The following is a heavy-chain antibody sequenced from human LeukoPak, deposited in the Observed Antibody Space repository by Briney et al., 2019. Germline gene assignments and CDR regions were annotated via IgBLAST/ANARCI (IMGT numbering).Heavy chain of an antibody. D-gene: IGHD3-10*01. CDR1: GFTFSNYG. V-gene: IGHV3-33*08. Sequence: PGGPLRLSCAASGFTFSNYGMHGFRQAPAKGLVCGAVIGSYGRSQYYADSVKGRFTISRDNAKNSLYLQLDSLRVEDTAFYHCARDGMGGIKAFDIWGQGTMVTVSS. J-gene: IGHJ3*02. CDR2: IGSYGRSQ. CDR3: ARDGMGGIKAFDI.